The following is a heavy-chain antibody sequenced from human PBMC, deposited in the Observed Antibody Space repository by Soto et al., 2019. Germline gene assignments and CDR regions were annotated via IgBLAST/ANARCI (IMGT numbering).Heavy chain of an antibody. CDR3: ARISATIFGVVTNNRFDP. V-gene: IGHV5-51*01. J-gene: IGHJ5*02. D-gene: IGHD3-3*01. CDR2: IYPGDSDT. Sequence: RGESLKISCKGSGYSFTSYWIGWVRQMPGKGLEWMGIIYPGDSDTRYSPSFQGQVTISADKSISTAYLQWSSLKASDTAMYYCARISATIFGVVTNNRFDPWGQGTLVAVSS. CDR1: GYSFTSYW.